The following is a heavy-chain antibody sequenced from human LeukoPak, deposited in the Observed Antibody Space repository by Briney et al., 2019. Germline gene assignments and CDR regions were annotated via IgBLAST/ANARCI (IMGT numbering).Heavy chain of an antibody. Sequence: ASVKVSCKASGYTFTGYYMHWVRQAPGQGLEWMGWINPNSGGTNYAQKFQGRVTMTRDTSISTAYMELSRLRSDDTAVYYCARPSGTIFGVFDYWGQGTLVTVSS. J-gene: IGHJ4*02. CDR2: INPNSGGT. D-gene: IGHD3-3*01. CDR3: ARPSGTIFGVFDY. V-gene: IGHV1-2*02. CDR1: GYTFTGYY.